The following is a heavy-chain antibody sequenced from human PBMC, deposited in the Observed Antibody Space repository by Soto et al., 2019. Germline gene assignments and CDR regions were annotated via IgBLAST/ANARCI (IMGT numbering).Heavy chain of an antibody. CDR3: ARDPHHGMDV. CDR2: IYYSGST. Sequence: SETLSLTCTVSGGSISSGGYYWSWIRQHPGKGLEWIGYIYYSGSTYYNPSLKSRVTISVDTSKNQFSLKLSFVTAADTAVYYCARDPHHGMDVWGQGTTVTVSS. CDR1: GGSISSGGYY. V-gene: IGHV4-31*03. J-gene: IGHJ6*02.